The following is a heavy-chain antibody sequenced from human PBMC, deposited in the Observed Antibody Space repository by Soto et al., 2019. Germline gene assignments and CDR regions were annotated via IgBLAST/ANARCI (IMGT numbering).Heavy chain of an antibody. J-gene: IGHJ5*02. CDR3: ARAYCDYELNWFDP. CDR1: GYTFTGYY. CDR2: INPNSGGT. V-gene: IGHV1-2*04. D-gene: IGHD4-17*01. Sequence: ASVKVSCKASGYTFTGYYMHWVRQAPGQGLEWMGWINPNSGGTNYAQKFQGWVTMTRDTSISTAYMELSSLRSDDTAVYYCARAYCDYELNWFDPWGQGTLVTVSS.